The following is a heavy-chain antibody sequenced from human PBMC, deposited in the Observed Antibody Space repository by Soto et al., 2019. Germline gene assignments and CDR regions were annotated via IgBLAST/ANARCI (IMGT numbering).Heavy chain of an antibody. V-gene: IGHV1-69*12. D-gene: IGHD5-18*01. Sequence: QVQLVQSGAEVKKPASSVKVSCKAPGGTFSTYAISWVRQAPGQGLEWMGGIIPMFGTANYAQRFQDRVTITAEESTNTVYMELSSLRSEDTAVYFCASGIQLWLRRINNGYSGWGQGTLVTVSS. CDR2: IIPMFGTA. J-gene: IGHJ4*02. CDR1: GGTFSTYA. CDR3: ASGIQLWLRRINNGYSG.